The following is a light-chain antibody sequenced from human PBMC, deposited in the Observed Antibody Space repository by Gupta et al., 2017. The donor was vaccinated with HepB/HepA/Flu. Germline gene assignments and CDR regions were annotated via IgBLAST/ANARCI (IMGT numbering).Light chain of an antibody. CDR1: QSMSSW. V-gene: IGKV1-5*03. Sequence: DIQMTQSPSTLSASVGDTVTITCRASQSMSSWLAWYQQKPGKAPKLLIYKASSLESGVPSRFSGSGSGTEFTLTISSLQPDDFATYYCQPYSSYPYIFGQVTKLEIK. J-gene: IGKJ2*01. CDR3: QPYSSYPYI. CDR2: KAS.